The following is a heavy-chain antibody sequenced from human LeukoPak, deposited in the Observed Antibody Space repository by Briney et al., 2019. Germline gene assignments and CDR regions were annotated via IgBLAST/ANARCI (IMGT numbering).Heavy chain of an antibody. D-gene: IGHD2-15*01. J-gene: IGHJ4*02. CDR3: ARLGYCSGGSCYPHSYYFDY. CDR2: IYYSGST. CDR1: GGSISSSSYY. Sequence: PSETLSLTCTVSGGSISSSSYYWGWIRQPPGKGLEWIVSIYYSGSTYYNPSLKSRVTISVDTSKNQFSLKLSSVTAADTAVYYCARLGYCSGGSCYPHSYYFDYWGQGTLVTVSS. V-gene: IGHV4-39*01.